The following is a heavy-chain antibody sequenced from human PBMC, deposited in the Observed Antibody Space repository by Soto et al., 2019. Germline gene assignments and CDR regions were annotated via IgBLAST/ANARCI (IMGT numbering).Heavy chain of an antibody. J-gene: IGHJ4*02. CDR1: GGSISSSSYY. CDR2: IYYSGST. CDR3: ARHEKDPYYFDY. Sequence: SETLSLTCTVSGGSISSSSYYWGWIRQPPGKGLEWIGSIYYSGSTYYNPSLKSRATISVDTSKNQFSLKLSSVTAADTAVYYCARHEKDPYYFDYWGQGTLVTVSS. V-gene: IGHV4-39*01.